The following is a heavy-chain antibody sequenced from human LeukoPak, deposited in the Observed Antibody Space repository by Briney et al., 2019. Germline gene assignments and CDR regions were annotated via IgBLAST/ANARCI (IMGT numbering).Heavy chain of an antibody. J-gene: IGHJ5*02. D-gene: IGHD2/OR15-2a*01. CDR1: GFTFNDFS. CDR3: ARLVHSTAES. Sequence: GGSLRLSCAASGFTFNDFSMTWVRQAPGKGLEWVSSISSTSSFIFYADSVKGRFTISRDNAKNSLFLQMNSLRAEDTAVYYCARLVHSTAESWGQGALV. V-gene: IGHV3-21*06. CDR2: ISSTSSFI.